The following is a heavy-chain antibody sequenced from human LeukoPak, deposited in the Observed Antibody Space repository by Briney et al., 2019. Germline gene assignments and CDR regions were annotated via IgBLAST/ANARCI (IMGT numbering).Heavy chain of an antibody. CDR3: AKGYSSGWYEDWFDP. V-gene: IGHV3-23*01. J-gene: IGHJ5*02. CDR1: GFTFSSYA. CDR2: ISGSGGST. Sequence: GGSLRLSCAASGFTFSSYAMSWVRQAPGKGLEWVSAISGSGGSTYYADSVKGRFTISRDNSKNTLYLQMNSLRAEDTAVYYCAKGYSSGWYEDWFDPWGQGTLVTVSS. D-gene: IGHD6-19*01.